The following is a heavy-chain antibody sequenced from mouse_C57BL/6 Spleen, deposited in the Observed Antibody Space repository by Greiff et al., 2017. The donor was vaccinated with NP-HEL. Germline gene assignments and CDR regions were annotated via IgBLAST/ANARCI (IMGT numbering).Heavy chain of an antibody. CDR3: ARGGNYGDYAMDY. CDR2: ISNGGGST. Sequence: EVKLMESGGGLVQPGGSLKLSCAASGFTFSDYYMYWVRQTPEKRLEWVAYISNGGGSTYYPDTVTGRFTISRDNAKNTLYLQMSRLKSEDTAMYYCARGGNYGDYAMDYWGQGTSVTVSS. D-gene: IGHD2-1*01. CDR1: GFTFSDYY. V-gene: IGHV5-12*01. J-gene: IGHJ4*01.